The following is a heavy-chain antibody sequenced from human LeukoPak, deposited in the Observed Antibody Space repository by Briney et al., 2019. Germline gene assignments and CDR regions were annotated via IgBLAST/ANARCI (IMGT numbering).Heavy chain of an antibody. CDR1: GYTFTSYY. D-gene: IGHD6-6*01. V-gene: IGHV1-46*01. J-gene: IGHJ3*02. Sequence: ASVKVSCKASGYTFTSYYMHWVRQAPGQGPEWMGIVNPSGGSTSYAQKFQGRVTMTRDTSTSTVYMELSSLRSEDTAVYYCARDQRSSSDTDAFDIWGQGTMVTVSS. CDR2: VNPSGGST. CDR3: ARDQRSSSDTDAFDI.